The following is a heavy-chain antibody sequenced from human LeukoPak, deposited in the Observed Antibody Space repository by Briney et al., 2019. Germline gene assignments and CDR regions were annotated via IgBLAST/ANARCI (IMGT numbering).Heavy chain of an antibody. V-gene: IGHV3-49*04. CDR1: GFTFGDYA. Sequence: PGGSLRLSCTASGFTFGDYAMSWVRQAPGKGLEWVGFIRSKAYGGTTEYAASVKGRFTISRDDSKSIAYLQMNSLKTEDTAVYYCTLSITMVRGVPDFDYWGQGTLVTVSS. D-gene: IGHD3-10*01. CDR3: TLSITMVRGVPDFDY. J-gene: IGHJ4*02. CDR2: IRSKAYGGTT.